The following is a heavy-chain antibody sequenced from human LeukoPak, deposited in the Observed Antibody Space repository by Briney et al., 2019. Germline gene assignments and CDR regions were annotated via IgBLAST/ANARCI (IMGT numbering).Heavy chain of an antibody. J-gene: IGHJ4*02. CDR2: ISSSSDYT. D-gene: IGHD1-26*01. Sequence: GGSLRLSCAASGFTFSDYYMTWIRQAPGKGLEGVSYISSSSDYTNYPDSVKGRFTISRDNAKNSLYLQMNSLRAEDTALYYCARVKVGTTNRFDYWGQGTLVTVSS. V-gene: IGHV3-11*05. CDR1: GFTFSDYY. CDR3: ARVKVGTTNRFDY.